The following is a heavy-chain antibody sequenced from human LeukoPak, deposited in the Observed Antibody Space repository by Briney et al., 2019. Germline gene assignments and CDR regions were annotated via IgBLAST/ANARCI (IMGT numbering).Heavy chain of an antibody. Sequence: PSETLSLTCAVSGGSISSSNWWSWVRQPPGRGLEWIGEIYHSGSTNYNPSLKSRVTISVDTSKNQFSLKLSSVTAADTAVYYCARGYSYGSYPFDYWGQGTLVTVSS. V-gene: IGHV4-4*02. D-gene: IGHD5-18*01. CDR1: GGSISSSNW. J-gene: IGHJ4*02. CDR2: IYHSGST. CDR3: ARGYSYGSYPFDY.